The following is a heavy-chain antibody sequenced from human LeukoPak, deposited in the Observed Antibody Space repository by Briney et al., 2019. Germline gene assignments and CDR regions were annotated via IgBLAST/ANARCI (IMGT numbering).Heavy chain of an antibody. CDR1: GCTFTGYY. D-gene: IGHD3-16*01. J-gene: IGHJ4*02. CDR2: INPNSGGT. CDR3: ARDSSGEAGPDLDY. Sequence: EASVKVSCKASGCTFTGYYMHWVRQAPGQGLERMGWINPNSGGTNYAQKFQGWVTMTRDTSISTAYMELSRLRSDDTAVYYCARDSSGEAGPDLDYWGQGTLVTVSS. V-gene: IGHV1-2*04.